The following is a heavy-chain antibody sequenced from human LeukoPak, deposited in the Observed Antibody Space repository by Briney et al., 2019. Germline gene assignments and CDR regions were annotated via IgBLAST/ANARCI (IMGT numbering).Heavy chain of an antibody. CDR1: GFTFSNAL. D-gene: IGHD3-22*01. CDR3: TTGHYDSSGYYSIGY. CDR2: IKRKTDGGTT. Sequence: GGSLRLSCTASGFTFSNALMSWVRQAPGKGREWVGRIKRKTDGGTTHYAAPVQGRFTISRDDSKNTLYLQTNTLKTEDTAVYYCTTGHYDSSGYYSIGYWGQGTLVTVSS. V-gene: IGHV3-15*01. J-gene: IGHJ4*02.